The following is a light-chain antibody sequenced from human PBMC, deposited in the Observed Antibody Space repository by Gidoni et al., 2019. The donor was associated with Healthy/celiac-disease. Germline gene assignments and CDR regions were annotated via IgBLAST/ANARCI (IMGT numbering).Light chain of an antibody. J-gene: IGLJ3*02. Sequence: QSVLTQPPSVSAAQGQKVTISCSGSSSNIGNNYVSWYQQLPGTAPTLLHYENNKRPSGIPDRFSGSKSGTSATLGITGLQTGDEADYYCGTWDSSLSAGPWVFGGGTKLTVL. CDR2: ENN. CDR1: SSNIGNNY. V-gene: IGLV1-51*02. CDR3: GTWDSSLSAGPWV.